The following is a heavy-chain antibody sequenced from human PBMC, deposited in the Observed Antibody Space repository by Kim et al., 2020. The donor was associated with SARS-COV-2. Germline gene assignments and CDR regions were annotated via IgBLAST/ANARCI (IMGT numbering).Heavy chain of an antibody. J-gene: IGHJ4*02. D-gene: IGHD3-16*02. V-gene: IGHV5-10-1*01. CDR3: ARHSPYDYVWGSYRSRLDY. CDR2: IDPSDSYT. CDR1: GYSFTSYW. Sequence: GESLKISCKGSGYSFTSYWISWVRQMPGKGLEWMGRIDPSDSYTNYSPSFQGHVTISADKSISTAYLQWSSLKASDTAMYYCARHSPYDYVWGSYRSRLDYWGQGTLVTVSS.